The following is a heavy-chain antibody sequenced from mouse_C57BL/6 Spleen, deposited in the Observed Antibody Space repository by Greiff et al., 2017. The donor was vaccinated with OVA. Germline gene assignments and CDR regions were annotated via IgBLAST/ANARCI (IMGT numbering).Heavy chain of an antibody. CDR1: GYTFTSYW. Sequence: QVQLKQPGAELVRPGSSVKLSCKASGYTFTSYWMDWVKQRPGQGLEWIGNIYPSDSETHYNQKFKDKATLTVDKSSSTAYMQLSSLTSEDSAVYYGARSSINYGSSYGFDYWGQGTTLTVSS. V-gene: IGHV1-61*01. CDR3: ARSSINYGSSYGFDY. D-gene: IGHD1-1*01. CDR2: IYPSDSET. J-gene: IGHJ2*01.